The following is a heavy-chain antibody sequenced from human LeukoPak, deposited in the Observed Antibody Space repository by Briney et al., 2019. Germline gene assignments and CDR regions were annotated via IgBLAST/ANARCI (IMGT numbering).Heavy chain of an antibody. J-gene: IGHJ6*03. CDR2: TNWDGAST. CDR3: GRVYCSTTSCYDYYNYYMDV. D-gene: IGHD2-2*01. V-gene: IGHV3-20*04. Sequence: GGSLRLSCAASGFRFDDYGMSWVRHVPGKGLEWVSGTNWDGASTGYADSVKGRFTISRDNVKNFLYLQMNSLRVEDTALYFCGRVYCSTTSCYDYYNYYMDVWGKGTTVTVSS. CDR1: GFRFDDYG.